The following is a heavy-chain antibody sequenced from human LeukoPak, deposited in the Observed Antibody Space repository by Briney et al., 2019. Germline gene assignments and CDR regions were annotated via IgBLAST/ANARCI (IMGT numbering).Heavy chain of an antibody. J-gene: IGHJ4*02. V-gene: IGHV1-18*01. CDR2: ISAYNGNT. CDR1: GYTLTSYG. CDR3: ARDQRDGRSDY. D-gene: IGHD5-24*01. Sequence: GASVKVSCKASGYTLTSYGISWVRQAPGQGLEWMGWISAYNGNTNYARKLQGRVTMTTDTSTSTAYMELRSLRSDDTAVYYCARDQRDGRSDYWGQGTLVTVSS.